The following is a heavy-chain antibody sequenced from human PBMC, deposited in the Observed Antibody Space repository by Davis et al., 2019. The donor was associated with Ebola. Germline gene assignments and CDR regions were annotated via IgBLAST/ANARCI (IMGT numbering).Heavy chain of an antibody. CDR2: IYYSGST. CDR1: GGSISSYY. CDR3: ARARGSSPYNWFDP. Sequence: SETLSLTCTVSGGSISSYYWSWIRQPPGKGLEWIGYIYYSGSTNYNPSLKSRVTISVDTSKNQFSLKLSSVTAADTAVYYCARARGSSPYNWFDPWGQGTLVTVSS. V-gene: IGHV4-59*08. D-gene: IGHD6-6*01. J-gene: IGHJ5*02.